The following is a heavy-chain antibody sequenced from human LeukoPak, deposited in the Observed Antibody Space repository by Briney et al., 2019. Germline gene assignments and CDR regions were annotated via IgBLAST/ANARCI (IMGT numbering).Heavy chain of an antibody. V-gene: IGHV3-23*01. J-gene: IGHJ4*02. Sequence: GGSLRLSCAASGFTFSSYAMSWVRQAPGKGLEWVSAISGSGGSTYYADSVKGRFTISRDNSKNTLYLQMNSLRAEDTAVYYCAKGLPHYYDRSGQGPYYFDYWGQGTLVTVSS. D-gene: IGHD3-22*01. CDR1: GFTFSSYA. CDR3: AKGLPHYYDRSGQGPYYFDY. CDR2: ISGSGGST.